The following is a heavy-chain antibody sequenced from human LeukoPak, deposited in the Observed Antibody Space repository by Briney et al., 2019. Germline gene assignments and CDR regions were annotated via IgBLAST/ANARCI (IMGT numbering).Heavy chain of an antibody. CDR1: GYTFTTYG. D-gene: IGHD3-10*01. V-gene: IGHV1-18*01. Sequence: GASVKVSCKASGYTFTTYGISWVRQAPGQGLEWMGWISADNGNTNYAQKLQGRVTMTTDTSTSTAYMELSSLRSEDTAVYYCARSLLWFGGEDYWGQGTLVTVSS. CDR2: ISADNGNT. CDR3: ARSLLWFGGEDY. J-gene: IGHJ4*02.